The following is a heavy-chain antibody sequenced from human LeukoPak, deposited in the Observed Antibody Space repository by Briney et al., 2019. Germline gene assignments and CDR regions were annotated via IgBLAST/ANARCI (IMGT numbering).Heavy chain of an antibody. CDR3: AIKYYYDSSGYYYDKCAFDI. CDR2: IYTSGST. CDR1: GGSISIYY. V-gene: IGHV4-4*07. D-gene: IGHD3-22*01. J-gene: IGHJ3*02. Sequence: NPSETLSLTCTVSGGSISIYYWSWIRQPAGKGLEWIGRIYTSGSTNYNPSLKSRVTTSVDTSKNQFSLKLSSVTAADTAVYYCAIKYYYDSSGYYYDKCAFDIWGQGTMVTVSS.